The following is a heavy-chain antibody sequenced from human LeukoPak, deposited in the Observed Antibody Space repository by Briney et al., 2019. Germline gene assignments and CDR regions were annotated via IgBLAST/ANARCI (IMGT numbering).Heavy chain of an antibody. CDR3: AREKLRFLDY. D-gene: IGHD5-12*01. Sequence: SETLSLTCTVSGGSISSYYWSWIRQPPGKGLEWIGYIYYSGSTNYNPSLKSRVTISVDTSKNQFSLKLSSVTAADTAVYYCAREKLRFLDYWGQGTLVTVSS. CDR1: GGSISSYY. V-gene: IGHV4-59*01. J-gene: IGHJ4*02. CDR2: IYYSGST.